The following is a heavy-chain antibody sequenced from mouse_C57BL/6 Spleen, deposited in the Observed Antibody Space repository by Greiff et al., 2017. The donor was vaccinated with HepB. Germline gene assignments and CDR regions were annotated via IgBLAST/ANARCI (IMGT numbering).Heavy chain of an antibody. CDR1: GYTFTSYW. J-gene: IGHJ4*01. D-gene: IGHD2-1*01. CDR2: IDPSDSYT. V-gene: IGHV1-69*01. CDR3: ARDYGNYRSSMDY. Sequence: QVQLQQPGAELVMPGASAKLSCKASGYTFTSYWMHWVKQRPGQGLEWIGEIDPSDSYTNYNQKFKGKSTLTVDKSSSTAYMQLSSLTSEDSAVYYCARDYGNYRSSMDYWGQGTSVTVSS.